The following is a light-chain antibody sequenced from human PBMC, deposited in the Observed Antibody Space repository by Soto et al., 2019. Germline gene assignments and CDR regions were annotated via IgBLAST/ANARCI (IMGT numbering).Light chain of an antibody. J-gene: IGKJ1*01. Sequence: EIVITQSPATLSVSPGERATLSCRASQSVSSNLAWYQQKPGQAPRLLIYGASTRATGIPARFSASGTGTDFTLTISDVQPEDFAVYYCHQRQSWPRTFGQGTKVDIK. V-gene: IGKV3-15*01. CDR3: HQRQSWPRT. CDR2: GAS. CDR1: QSVSSN.